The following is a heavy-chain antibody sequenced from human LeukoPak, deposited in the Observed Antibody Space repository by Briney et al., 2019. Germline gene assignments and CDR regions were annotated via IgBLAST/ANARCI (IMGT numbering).Heavy chain of an antibody. D-gene: IGHD2-15*01. V-gene: IGHV3-13*01. CDR1: GFTFSSYD. J-gene: IGHJ5*02. Sequence: GGSLRLSCAASGFTFSSYDMHWVRQATGKGLEWVSAIGTAGDTYYPGSVKGRFTISRENAKNSLCLQMNSLRAEDTAVYYCARDHCSGGSCYNWFDPWGQGALVTVSS. CDR3: ARDHCSGGSCYNWFDP. CDR2: IGTAGDT.